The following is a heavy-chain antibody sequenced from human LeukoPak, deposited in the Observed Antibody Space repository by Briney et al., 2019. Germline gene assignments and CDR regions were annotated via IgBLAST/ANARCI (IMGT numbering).Heavy chain of an antibody. J-gene: IGHJ4*02. CDR2: IYHSGST. D-gene: IGHD2-15*01. V-gene: IGHV4-4*02. CDR1: GGSINNNNW. CDR3: ARDSGYAPPKLDY. Sequence: SETLSLTCAVSGGSINNNNWWSWVRQPPGKGLEWIGEIYHSGSTNYNPSLKSRVTISVAKSKNQFSLKLTSVTAADTAVYYRARDSGYAPPKLDYWGQGILVTVSS.